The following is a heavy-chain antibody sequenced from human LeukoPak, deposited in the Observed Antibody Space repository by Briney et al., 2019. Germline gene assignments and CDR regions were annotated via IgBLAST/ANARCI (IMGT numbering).Heavy chain of an antibody. CDR3: AKIAGRYCSGGSCEVDY. V-gene: IGHV3-23*01. CDR1: GFTFSSYA. D-gene: IGHD2-15*01. J-gene: IGHJ4*02. CDR2: ISGSGGNT. Sequence: PGGSLRLSCAASGFTFSSYAMSWVRQAPGKGLEWVSVISGSGGNTNYTESVKGRFTISRDNSKNTLYLEMNSLRAEDTAVYYCAKIAGRYCSGGSCEVDYWGQGTLVTVSS.